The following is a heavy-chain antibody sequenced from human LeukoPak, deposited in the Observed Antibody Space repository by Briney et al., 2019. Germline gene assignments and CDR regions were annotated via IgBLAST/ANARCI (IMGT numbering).Heavy chain of an antibody. CDR3: ASYSGSGSHFDY. CDR1: GGSLRSYY. Sequence: KPSETLSLTCTASGGSLRSYYWSWVRQPPGKGLEWIWYIYFSGSTNYNPSLKSRVTISVDTSKNQFSLKLSSVTAADTAVYYCASYSGSGSHFDYWGQGALVTVSS. J-gene: IGHJ4*02. D-gene: IGHD3-10*01. V-gene: IGHV4-59*08. CDR2: IYFSGST.